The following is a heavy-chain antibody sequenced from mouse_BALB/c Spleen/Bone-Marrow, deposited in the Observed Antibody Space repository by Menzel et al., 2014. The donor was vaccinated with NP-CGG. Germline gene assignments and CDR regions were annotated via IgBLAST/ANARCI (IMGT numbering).Heavy chain of an antibody. CDR3: ARSTGTWDC. CDR2: ILPGSGST. Sequence: VQLQQSGAELMEPGASVKISCKATGYTFSSYWIEWVKQRPGHGLEWIGEILPGSGSTNYNEKFEGKATFTADTSSNTAYMQLSSLTSEDSAVYYCARSTGTWDCWGQGTTPTVSS. J-gene: IGHJ2*01. V-gene: IGHV1-9*01. D-gene: IGHD4-1*02. CDR1: GYTFSSYW.